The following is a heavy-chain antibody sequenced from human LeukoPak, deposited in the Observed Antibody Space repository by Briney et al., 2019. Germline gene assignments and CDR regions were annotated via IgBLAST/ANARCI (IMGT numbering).Heavy chain of an antibody. CDR3: ARADSVPAGDYHYWYMDV. J-gene: IGHJ6*03. D-gene: IGHD2-2*01. CDR1: GFTLTDY. V-gene: IGHV1-2*02. Sequence: ASVKVSCKATGFTLTDYIHWVRQDPRQGLQWMGWIKPNSGDTDYAQKFQGRVTMTRDTSISTVYMELSSLRSDDTAVYYCARADSVPAGDYHYWYMDVWGKGTTVTVSS. CDR2: IKPNSGDT.